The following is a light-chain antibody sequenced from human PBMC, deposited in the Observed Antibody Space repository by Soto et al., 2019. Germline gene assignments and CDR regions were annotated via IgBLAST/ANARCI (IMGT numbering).Light chain of an antibody. V-gene: IGLV2-23*01. Sequence: SVLTQPASVSGSPGQSITISCSGTSSNIGGYNVVSWYQQHPGKAPKVIVYEGIKRPSGVSDRFSGSTSGSTASLTISGLQAEDEAEYHCCSYVGATTYVFGSGTKVTVL. J-gene: IGLJ1*01. CDR3: CSYVGATTYV. CDR2: EGI. CDR1: SSNIGGYNV.